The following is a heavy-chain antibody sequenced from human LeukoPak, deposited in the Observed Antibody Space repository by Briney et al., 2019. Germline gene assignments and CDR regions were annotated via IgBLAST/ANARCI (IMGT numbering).Heavy chain of an antibody. J-gene: IGHJ4*02. CDR3: ARQRRTRNPFDY. Sequence: GESLKISRKGSGYSFTSYWIGWVRQMPGKGLEWMGIIYPGDSDARYSPSFQGQVTISADKSISTAYLQWSSLKASDTAIYYCARQRRTRNPFDYWGQGTLVTVSS. CDR2: IYPGDSDA. V-gene: IGHV5-51*01. CDR1: GYSFTSYW. D-gene: IGHD1-14*01.